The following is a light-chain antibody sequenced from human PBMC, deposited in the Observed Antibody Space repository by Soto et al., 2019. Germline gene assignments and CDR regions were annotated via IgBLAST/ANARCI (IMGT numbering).Light chain of an antibody. CDR1: QDINRW. CDR2: GAS. Sequence: DIQMTQSPSSVSASVGDIVTITCRASQDINRWLGWYQQKPGKAPNLLIFGASILHSGVPSRFSGGGSATDFTLTISSLQPEDFATYYCQQSKTYPPTFGGGTKVEIK. V-gene: IGKV1-12*01. J-gene: IGKJ4*01. CDR3: QQSKTYPPT.